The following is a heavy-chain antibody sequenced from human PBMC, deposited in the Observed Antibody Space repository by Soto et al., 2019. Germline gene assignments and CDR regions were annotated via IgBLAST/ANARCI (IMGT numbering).Heavy chain of an antibody. CDR1: GFTFSDYY. CDR3: ASLTLDIVVVVAATLWDY. Sequence: QVQLVESGGGLVKPGGSLRLSCAASGFTFSDYYMSWIRQAPGKGLEWVSYISSSGSTIYYADSVKGRFTISRDNAKNSLYLQMNSLRAEDTAVYYCASLTLDIVVVVAATLWDYWCQGTLVTVSS. D-gene: IGHD2-15*01. CDR2: ISSSGSTI. J-gene: IGHJ4*02. V-gene: IGHV3-11*01.